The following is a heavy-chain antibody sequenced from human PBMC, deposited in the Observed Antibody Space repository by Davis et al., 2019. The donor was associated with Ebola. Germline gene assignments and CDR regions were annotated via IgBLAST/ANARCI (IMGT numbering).Heavy chain of an antibody. CDR2: ISSSGGST. Sequence: GESLKISCSASGFTFSSFAMHWVRQAPGKGLKYVSAISSSGGSTYYADSVKGRFTISRDSSKNTLHLQMSSLRAGDMAVYYCARDLPGGDWYFDLWGRGTLVTVSS. D-gene: IGHD1-14*01. V-gene: IGHV3-64D*06. J-gene: IGHJ2*01. CDR1: GFTFSSFA. CDR3: ARDLPGGDWYFDL.